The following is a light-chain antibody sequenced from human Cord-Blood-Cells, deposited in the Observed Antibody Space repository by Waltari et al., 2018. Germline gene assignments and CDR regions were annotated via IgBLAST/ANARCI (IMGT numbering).Light chain of an antibody. CDR2: AAS. J-gene: IGKJ5*01. CDR1: QSISSY. CDR3: QQSYSTSIT. Sequence: DIQMTQSPSSLSASLGDGVTITCRASQSISSYLNWYQQKPGKAPKLLIYAASSLQSGVPSRFSGSGSGTDFTLTISSLQPEDFATYYCQQSYSTSITFGQGTRLEIK. V-gene: IGKV1-39*01.